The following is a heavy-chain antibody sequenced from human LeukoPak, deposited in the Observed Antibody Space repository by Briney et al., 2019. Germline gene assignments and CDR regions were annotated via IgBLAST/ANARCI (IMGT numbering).Heavy chain of an antibody. Sequence: PGGSLRLSCAASGFTFSSYGMHWVRQAPGKGLEWVAVIWYDGSNKYYADSVKGRFTISRDNSKNTLYLQMNSLRAEDTAVYYCARLPMVRGVIDFDYWGQGTLVTVSS. V-gene: IGHV3-33*08. D-gene: IGHD3-10*01. CDR2: IWYDGSNK. CDR3: ARLPMVRGVIDFDY. J-gene: IGHJ4*02. CDR1: GFTFSSYG.